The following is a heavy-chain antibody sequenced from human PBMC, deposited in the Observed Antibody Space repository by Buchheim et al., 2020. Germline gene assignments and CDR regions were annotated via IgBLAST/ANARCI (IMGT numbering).Heavy chain of an antibody. Sequence: QLQLQESGPGLVKPSETLSLTCTVSGGSISSSSYYWGWIRQSPGKGLEWIGSIYYSGSTYYNPSLRSRVTISVDPSKNQFSLKLSSVTAAETAVYYCARDPRTETSLYYYYYGMDVWGQGTT. CDR3: ARDPRTETSLYYYYYGMDV. J-gene: IGHJ6*02. D-gene: IGHD1/OR15-1a*01. CDR1: GGSISSSSYY. CDR2: IYYSGST. V-gene: IGHV4-39*02.